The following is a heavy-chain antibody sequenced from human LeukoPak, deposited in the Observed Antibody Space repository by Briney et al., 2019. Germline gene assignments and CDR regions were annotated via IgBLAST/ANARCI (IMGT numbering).Heavy chain of an antibody. V-gene: IGHV4-34*01. CDR1: GGSFSGYY. Sequence: SETLSLTCAVYGGSFSGYYRSWIRQPPGKGLEWIGEINHSGSTNYNPSLKSRVNISVDTSKNQFSLKLNSVTAADTAVYYCARGFRAVAVWWGQGTLVTVSS. CDR3: ARGFRAVAVW. D-gene: IGHD6-19*01. CDR2: INHSGST. J-gene: IGHJ4*02.